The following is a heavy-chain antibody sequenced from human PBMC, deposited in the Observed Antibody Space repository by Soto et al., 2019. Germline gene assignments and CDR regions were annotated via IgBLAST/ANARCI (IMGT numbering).Heavy chain of an antibody. CDR3: ARNRRRDYYDSSGYYWDAFDI. CDR2: IYYSGRT. Sequence: SETLSLTCTVSGGSISNYYWSWIRQPPGKGLEWIGYIYYSGRTKYNPSLKSRVTISVDTSKNQFSLKLSSVTAADTAVYYCARNRRRDYYDSSGYYWDAFDIWGQGTMVTVSS. V-gene: IGHV4-59*01. CDR1: GGSISNYY. J-gene: IGHJ3*02. D-gene: IGHD3-22*01.